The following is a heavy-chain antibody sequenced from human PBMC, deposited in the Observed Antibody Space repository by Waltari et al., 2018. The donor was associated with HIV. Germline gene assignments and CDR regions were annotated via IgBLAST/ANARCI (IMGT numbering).Heavy chain of an antibody. CDR1: GYTLTELS. CDR2: FDPEDGET. J-gene: IGHJ3*02. D-gene: IGHD1-26*01. V-gene: IGHV1-24*01. CDR3: ATKVLSGSYSGHAFDI. Sequence: QVQLVQSGAEVKKPGASVKVSCKVSGYTLTELSMHWVRQAPGKGLEWMGGFDPEDGETIYAQKFQGRVTMTEDTSTDTAYMELSSLRSEDTAVYYCATKVLSGSYSGHAFDIWGQGTMVTVSS.